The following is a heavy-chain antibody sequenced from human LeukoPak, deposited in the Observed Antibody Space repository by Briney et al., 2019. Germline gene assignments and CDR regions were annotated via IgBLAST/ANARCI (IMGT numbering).Heavy chain of an antibody. J-gene: IGHJ4*02. CDR2: IYYSGST. CDR3: ANSQDRSLLDY. V-gene: IGHV4-39*01. D-gene: IGHD5/OR15-5a*01. CDR1: GGSISSSSYY. Sequence: PSETLSLTCTVSGGSISSSSYYWGWIRQPPGKGLEWIGSIYYSGSTYYNPSLKSRVTISVDTSKNQFSLKLSSVTAADTAVYYCANSQDRSLLDYWGQGTLVTVSS.